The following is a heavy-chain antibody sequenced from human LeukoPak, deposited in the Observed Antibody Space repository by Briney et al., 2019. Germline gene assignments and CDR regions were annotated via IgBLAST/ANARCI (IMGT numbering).Heavy chain of an antibody. CDR3: ARDPSGWYFVDY. J-gene: IGHJ4*02. D-gene: IGHD6-19*01. V-gene: IGHV3-23*01. CDR2: FSGSGGST. Sequence: HAGGSLRLSCAASGFTFSSYAMSWVRQAPGKGLEWVSSFSGSGGSTYYADSVKGRFTISRDNSKDTMYLQMNSLRAEDTAVYYCARDPSGWYFVDYWGQGTLVTVSS. CDR1: GFTFSSYA.